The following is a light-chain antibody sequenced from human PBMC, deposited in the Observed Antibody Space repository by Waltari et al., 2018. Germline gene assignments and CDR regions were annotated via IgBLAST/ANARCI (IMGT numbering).Light chain of an antibody. J-gene: IGLJ3*02. V-gene: IGLV1-44*01. Sequence: QSVLTQPPSASGTPGPRVTISCSGRSSNLGSNTVNWYQHPPGTAPKLLIYSNNQRPSGVPDRFSGSKSGTSASLAISGLQSEDEADYYCTAWDDSLNGWVFGGGTKLTVL. CDR2: SNN. CDR3: TAWDDSLNGWV. CDR1: SSNLGSNT.